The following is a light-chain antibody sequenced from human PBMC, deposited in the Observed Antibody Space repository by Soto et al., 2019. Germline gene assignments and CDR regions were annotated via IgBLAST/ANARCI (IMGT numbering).Light chain of an antibody. Sequence: DIQMTQSPSTLSASVGDRVTITCRASQSISSWLAWYQQKPGKAPKLLIYKASNLESGVPSRFSGGGSETEFTLTISSLQPDDFATYYCQQYNTFPLTFGGGTKVEIK. CDR2: KAS. V-gene: IGKV1-5*03. CDR3: QQYNTFPLT. CDR1: QSISSW. J-gene: IGKJ4*01.